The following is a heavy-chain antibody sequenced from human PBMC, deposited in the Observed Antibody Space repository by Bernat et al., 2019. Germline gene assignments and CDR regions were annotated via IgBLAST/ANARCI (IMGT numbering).Heavy chain of an antibody. D-gene: IGHD2-2*01. J-gene: IGHJ6*02. Sequence: QVQLVQSGAEVKKPGSSVKVSCKASGGTFSSYAISWVRQAPGQGLEWMGGIIPIFGTANYAQKFQGWVTMTRDTSISTAYMELSRLRSDDTAVYYCARVCSSTSCYAVDGMDVWGQGTTVTVSS. CDR1: GGTFSSYA. CDR3: ARVCSSTSCYAVDGMDV. CDR2: IIPIFGTA. V-gene: IGHV1-69*06.